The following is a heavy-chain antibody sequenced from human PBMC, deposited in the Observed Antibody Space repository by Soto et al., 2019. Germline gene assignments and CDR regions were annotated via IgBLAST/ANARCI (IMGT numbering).Heavy chain of an antibody. CDR3: ARAWWSSSRWFDP. CDR1: GFTVSSNY. D-gene: IGHD6-6*01. Sequence: EVQLVETGGGLIQPGGSLRLSCEVTGFTVSSNYMSWVRQAPGKGLEWVSVLYSGGTTYSADSVKGRFTISRDDSKNTLYLQMNSLRAEDTAVYYCARAWWSSSRWFDPWGQGPLVTVSS. CDR2: LYSGGTT. J-gene: IGHJ5*02. V-gene: IGHV3-53*02.